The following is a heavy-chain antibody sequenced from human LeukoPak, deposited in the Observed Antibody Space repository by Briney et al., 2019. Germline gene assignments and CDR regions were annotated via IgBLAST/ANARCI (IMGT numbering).Heavy chain of an antibody. J-gene: IGHJ3*02. CDR2: IYTSGST. CDR3: ASYGDSDAFDI. Sequence: SETLSLTCTVSGGSISGTYYWSWLRQPPGKGLEWIGRIYTSGSTNYNPSLKSRVTMSVDTSKNQFSLKLSSVTAADTAVYYCASYGDSDAFDIWGQGTMVTVSS. CDR1: GGSISGTYY. D-gene: IGHD4-17*01. V-gene: IGHV4-4*07.